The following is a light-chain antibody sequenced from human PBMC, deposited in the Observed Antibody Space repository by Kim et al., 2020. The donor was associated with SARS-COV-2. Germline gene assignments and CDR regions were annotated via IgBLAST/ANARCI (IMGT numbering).Light chain of an antibody. J-gene: IGLJ2*01. CDR2: AVS. CDR3: SSYTRSGTLYVI. CDR1: SSDIGDYKY. V-gene: IGLV2-14*03. Sequence: SIPTPSPGPSSDIGDYKYVSGYQHHPGKAPKLIIYAVSDRPSGISIRFSGSKSGNTASLTISRLQPEDEADYYCSSYTRSGTLYVIFGGGTQLTVL.